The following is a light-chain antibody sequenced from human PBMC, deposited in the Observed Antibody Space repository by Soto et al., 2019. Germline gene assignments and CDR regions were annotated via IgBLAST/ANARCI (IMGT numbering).Light chain of an antibody. Sequence: DIQMTQSPSTLSASVGDSVTITCRSSRSISNWLAWYQQRPGIAPKLLIFDASILQSGVPSRFSGSGSGTEFTLSISRLQTDDFATYYCQQYGSFSPITFGGGTKVEI. CDR3: QQYGSFSPIT. CDR1: RSISNW. V-gene: IGKV1-5*01. CDR2: DAS. J-gene: IGKJ4*01.